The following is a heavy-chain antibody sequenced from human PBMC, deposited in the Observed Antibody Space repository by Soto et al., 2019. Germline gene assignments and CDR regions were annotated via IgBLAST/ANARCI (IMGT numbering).Heavy chain of an antibody. CDR1: GGTFSSYA. CDR2: IIPIFGTA. V-gene: IGHV1-69*13. J-gene: IGHJ6*02. Sequence: SVKVSCKASGGTFSSYAISWVRQAPGQGLEWMGGIIPIFGTANYAQKFQGRVTITADESTSTAYMELSSLRSEDTAVYYCARSTMIVVVIYYYYGMAVWGQGTTVTVSS. CDR3: ARSTMIVVVIYYYYGMAV. D-gene: IGHD3-22*01.